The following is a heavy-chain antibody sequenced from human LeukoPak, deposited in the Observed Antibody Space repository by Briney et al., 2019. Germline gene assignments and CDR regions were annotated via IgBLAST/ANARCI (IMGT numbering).Heavy chain of an antibody. CDR1: GFTFSRYD. CDR2: ISGSGGST. Sequence: GGSLRLSCAASGFTFSRYDMSWVRQAPGKGLEWVSAISGSGGSTYYADSVKGRFTISRDNSKNTVYLQMNSLRAEDTAVYFCARSITMIVDWFDPWGQGTLVTVSS. J-gene: IGHJ5*02. CDR3: ARSITMIVDWFDP. D-gene: IGHD3-22*01. V-gene: IGHV3-23*01.